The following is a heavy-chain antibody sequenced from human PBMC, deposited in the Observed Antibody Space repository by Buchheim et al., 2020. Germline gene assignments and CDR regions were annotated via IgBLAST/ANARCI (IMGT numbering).Heavy chain of an antibody. D-gene: IGHD6-6*01. V-gene: IGHV3-73*01. CDR1: GFTFSGSA. Sequence: EVQLVESGGGLVQPGGSLKLSCAASGFTFSGSAMHWVRQASGKGLEWVSRIRSKANSYATAYAASVKGRFTISRDDSKNTAYLQMNSLKTEDTAVYYCTRRVLDSSSHNWFDPWGQGTL. CDR3: TRRVLDSSSHNWFDP. J-gene: IGHJ5*02. CDR2: IRSKANSYAT.